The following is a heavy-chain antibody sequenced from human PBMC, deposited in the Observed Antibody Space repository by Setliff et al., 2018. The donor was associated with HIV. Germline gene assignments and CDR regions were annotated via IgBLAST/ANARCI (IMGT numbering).Heavy chain of an antibody. J-gene: IGHJ3*02. CDR3: ARGGEAFDI. Sequence: PGGSLRLSCAASGFSFSNYGMHWVRQAPGRGLEWVSIIWYDGSNKYYADSVKGRFTISRDNSKNTLYLQMNSLRAEDTAVYYCARGGEAFDIWGQGTMVTVSS. CDR2: IWYDGSNK. CDR1: GFSFSNYG. V-gene: IGHV3-30*02. D-gene: IGHD3-10*01.